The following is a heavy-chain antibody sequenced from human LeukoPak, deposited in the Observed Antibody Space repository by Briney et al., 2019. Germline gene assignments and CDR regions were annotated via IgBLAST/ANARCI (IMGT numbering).Heavy chain of an antibody. D-gene: IGHD5-12*01. J-gene: IGHJ4*02. CDR1: GYNFTNYW. CDR2: IFPGDSDT. V-gene: IGHV5-51*01. CDR3: ARLYMDSGYDYDY. Sequence: GESLKISCKGSGYNFTNYWIGWVRQMPGKGLEWMGIIFPGDSDTRYSPSFQGQVTISADKSISTAYLQWSSLKASDTAMYYCARLYMDSGYDYDYWGQGTLVTVSS.